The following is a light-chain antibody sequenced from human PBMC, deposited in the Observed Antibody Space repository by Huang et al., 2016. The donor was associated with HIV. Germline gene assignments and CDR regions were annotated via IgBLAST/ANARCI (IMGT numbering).Light chain of an antibody. V-gene: IGKV3-15*01. J-gene: IGKJ2*01. Sequence: EIVMTQSPATLYVSPGERATLSCRASQGVCNNLAWYQQKLGQAPRRLIYGASARSTGLPARFSGSGSCTEFTITISSLQSEDFAVYYCQQYNTWPYTFGQGT. CDR2: GAS. CDR3: QQYNTWPYT. CDR1: QGVCNN.